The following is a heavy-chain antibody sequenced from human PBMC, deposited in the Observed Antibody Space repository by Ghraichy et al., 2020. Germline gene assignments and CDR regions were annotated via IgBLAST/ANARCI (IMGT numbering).Heavy chain of an antibody. V-gene: IGHV1-69*05. Sequence: SVKVSCKASGGTFSSYAISWVRQAPGQGLEWMGGIIPIFGTANYAQKFQGRVTITTDESTSTAYMELSSLRSEDTAVYYCARVCGHKYCSSTSCPNWFDPWGQGTLVTVSS. CDR3: ARVCGHKYCSSTSCPNWFDP. CDR1: GGTFSSYA. CDR2: IIPIFGTA. J-gene: IGHJ5*02. D-gene: IGHD2-2*01.